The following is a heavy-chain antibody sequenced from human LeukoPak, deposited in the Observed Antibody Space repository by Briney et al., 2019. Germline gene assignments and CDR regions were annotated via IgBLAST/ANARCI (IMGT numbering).Heavy chain of an antibody. CDR3: ARGLEYGDYVFDY. Sequence: GGSLRLSCEASGFTFSDYYMSWIRQAPGKGLEWLSYISTTGSTISYADSVKGRFTISRDNSKNTLYLQMNSLRAEDTAVYYCARGLEYGDYVFDYWGQGTLVTVSS. D-gene: IGHD4-17*01. J-gene: IGHJ4*02. CDR2: ISTTGSTI. CDR1: GFTFSDYY. V-gene: IGHV3-11*04.